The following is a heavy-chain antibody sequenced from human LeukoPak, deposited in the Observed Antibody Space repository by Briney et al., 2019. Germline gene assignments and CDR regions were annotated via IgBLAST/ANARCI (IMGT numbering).Heavy chain of an antibody. Sequence: SETLSLTCTVSGGSISSGSYYWSWIRQPAGKGLEWIGRIYTSGSTNYNPSLKSRVTISVDTSKSQFSLKLSSVTAADTAVYYCARQCSGGSCYSGSTDYWGQGTLVTVSS. D-gene: IGHD2-15*01. J-gene: IGHJ4*02. CDR3: ARQCSGGSCYSGSTDY. CDR2: IYTSGST. V-gene: IGHV4-61*02. CDR1: GGSISSGSYY.